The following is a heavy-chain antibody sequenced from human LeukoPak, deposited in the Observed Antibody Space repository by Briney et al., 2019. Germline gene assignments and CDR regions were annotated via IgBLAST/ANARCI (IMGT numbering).Heavy chain of an antibody. V-gene: IGHV1-2*02. J-gene: IGHJ4*02. D-gene: IGHD6-13*01. Sequence: ASVKVSCKASGYTLTGYYMHWVRQAPGKGLEWMGWINPNSGGTHYAQKFQGRVTMTRDTSINTAYMELSRLRSDDTAVYYCATGPYSSSWVPFDYSGQGSLVTVSS. CDR1: GYTLTGYY. CDR3: ATGPYSSSWVPFDY. CDR2: INPNSGGT.